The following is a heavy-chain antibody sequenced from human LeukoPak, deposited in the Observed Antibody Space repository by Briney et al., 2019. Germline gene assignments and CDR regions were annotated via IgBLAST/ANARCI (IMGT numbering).Heavy chain of an antibody. D-gene: IGHD3-10*01. V-gene: IGHV4-31*03. CDR1: GGSISSGGYY. J-gene: IGHJ5*02. CDR2: IYYIGNT. CDR3: ARDRGHFTWFDP. Sequence: KASQTLSLTCTVSGGSISSGGYYWSWIRQHPGKGLEWIGYIYYIGNTYYNPSLKSRVSISVDTSKNQFSLKLSSVTAADTAVYYCARDRGHFTWFDPWGQGTLVTVSS.